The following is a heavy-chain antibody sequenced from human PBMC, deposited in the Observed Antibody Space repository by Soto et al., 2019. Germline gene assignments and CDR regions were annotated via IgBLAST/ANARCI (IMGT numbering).Heavy chain of an antibody. Sequence: EVQLLESGGGLVQPGGSLRLSCAASGFTFSSYAMSWVRQAPGKGLEWVSAISGSGGSTYYADSVKGRFTISRDNSKNTLYLQMNSLRAEDTAVYYCAKEWSELSGSYWALYYYGMDVWGQGTTVTVSS. CDR1: GFTFSSYA. J-gene: IGHJ6*02. D-gene: IGHD1-26*01. V-gene: IGHV3-23*01. CDR2: ISGSGGST. CDR3: AKEWSELSGSYWALYYYGMDV.